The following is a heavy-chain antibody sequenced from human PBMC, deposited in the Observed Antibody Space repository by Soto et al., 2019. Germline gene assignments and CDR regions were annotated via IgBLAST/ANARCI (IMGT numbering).Heavy chain of an antibody. CDR1: GYTFTSYA. CDR2: INAGNGNT. V-gene: IGHV1-3*01. Sequence: GASVKVSCKASGYTFTSYAMHWVRQAPGQRLEWMGWINAGNGNTKYSQKFQGRVTITRDTSASTAYMELSSLRSEDTAVYYCARGEAYGTTVFVYWGQGTLVTVSS. J-gene: IGHJ4*02. D-gene: IGHD4-4*01. CDR3: ARGEAYGTTVFVY.